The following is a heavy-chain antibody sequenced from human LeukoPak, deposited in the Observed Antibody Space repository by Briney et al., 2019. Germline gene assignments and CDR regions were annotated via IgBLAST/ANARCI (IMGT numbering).Heavy chain of an antibody. V-gene: IGHV3-74*01. CDR2: IDRDGSRI. D-gene: IGHD1-1*01. CDR1: GFTFSSYW. Sequence: PGGSLRLSCAVSGFTFSSYWMHWVRQAPGKGLVWVSRIDRDGSRINYADSVKGRFTISRDNGKNSVNLQMNSLRVEDTAVYYCARWRGRQSEFDYWGQGTLVTVSS. J-gene: IGHJ4*02. CDR3: ARWRGRQSEFDY.